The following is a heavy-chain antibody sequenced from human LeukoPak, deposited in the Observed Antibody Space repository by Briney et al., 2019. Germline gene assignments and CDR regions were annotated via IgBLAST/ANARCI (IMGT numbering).Heavy chain of an antibody. D-gene: IGHD3-22*01. J-gene: IGHJ4*02. V-gene: IGHV3-23*01. CDR1: GFTLSSAA. Sequence: GGSLSLSCAVSGFTLSSAAMTWVRPAPGKGLEWVSTITGSDDGTYYADSVKGRFTISRDYSKNTLNLQMNSLRVEDTAIYYCAKGPQLGSGYHPDYWGQGTLVTFSS. CDR3: AKGPQLGSGYHPDY. CDR2: ITGSDDGT.